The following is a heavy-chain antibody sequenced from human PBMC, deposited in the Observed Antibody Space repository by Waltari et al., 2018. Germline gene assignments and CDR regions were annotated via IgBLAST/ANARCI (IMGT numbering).Heavy chain of an antibody. D-gene: IGHD4-17*01. V-gene: IGHV3-21*01. CDR3: ARAESYGPFDY. CDR1: GFTFSSYS. J-gene: IGHJ4*02. CDR2: ISSSSSYI. Sequence: EVQLVESGGGLVKPGGSLRLSCAASGFTFSSYSMNWVRQAPGKGLEWVSSISSSSSYIYYAHSVKGRFTIARDNAQNSLYLQMNSLRAEDTAVYYGARAESYGPFDYWGQGTLVTVSS.